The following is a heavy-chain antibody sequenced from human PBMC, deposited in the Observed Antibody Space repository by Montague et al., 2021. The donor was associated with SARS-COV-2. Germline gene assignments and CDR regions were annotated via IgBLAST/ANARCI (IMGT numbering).Heavy chain of an antibody. D-gene: IGHD2-15*01. V-gene: IGHV4-61*02. Sequence: TLSLTCTVSGGSISSGSYYWSWIRQPAGKGLEWIRRIYTSGSTNYNPSLKSRVTISVDTSKNQFSLKLSSVTAADTAVYYCARGCSGGSCYPNPFSTWGQGTLVTVSS. CDR1: GGSISSGSYY. CDR2: IYTSGST. CDR3: ARGCSGGSCYPNPFST. J-gene: IGHJ5*02.